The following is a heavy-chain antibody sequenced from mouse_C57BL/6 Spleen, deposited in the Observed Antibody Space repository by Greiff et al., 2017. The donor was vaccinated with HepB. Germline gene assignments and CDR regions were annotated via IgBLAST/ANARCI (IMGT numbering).Heavy chain of an antibody. CDR3: ARGYYGSRGAMDY. J-gene: IGHJ4*01. D-gene: IGHD1-1*01. CDR2: ISSGSSTI. V-gene: IGHV5-17*01. Sequence: EVKVVESGGGLVKPGGSLKLSCAASGFTFSDYGMHWVRQAPEKGLEWVAYISSGSSTIYYADTVKGRFTISRDNAKNTLFLQMTSLRSEDTAMYYCARGYYGSRGAMDYWGQGTSVTVSS. CDR1: GFTFSDYG.